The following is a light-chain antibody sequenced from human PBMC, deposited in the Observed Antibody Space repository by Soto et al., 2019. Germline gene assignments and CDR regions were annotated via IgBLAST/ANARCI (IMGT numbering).Light chain of an antibody. J-gene: IGKJ1*01. V-gene: IGKV1-5*01. CDR2: DAS. Sequence: DIQMTKSPSSLSASVGDRVTITCRASQSISSYLNWYQQKPGKAPKVLIYDASSLQSGVPSRFSGSGSGTEFTLTISSLQPEDFATYYFQQYNSYSPEAFGQGTKVDIK. CDR3: QQYNSYSPEA. CDR1: QSISSY.